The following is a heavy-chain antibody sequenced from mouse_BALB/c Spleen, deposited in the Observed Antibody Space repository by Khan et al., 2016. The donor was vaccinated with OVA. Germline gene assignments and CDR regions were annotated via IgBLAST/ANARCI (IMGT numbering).Heavy chain of an antibody. CDR2: TNPTNGRT. Sequence: VQLQQSGAELVKAGASVKMSCKASGYTFTSYWMHWVKQRLGQGLEWFAETNPTNGRTYYNEKFKSKAKLTVDKSSSPDYMLLSGTTFDDSAVYYCARIKKIVATYFDYWGQGTTLTVSS. V-gene: IGHV1S81*02. J-gene: IGHJ2*01. CDR3: ARIKKIVATYFDY. D-gene: IGHD1-1*01. CDR1: GYTFTSYW.